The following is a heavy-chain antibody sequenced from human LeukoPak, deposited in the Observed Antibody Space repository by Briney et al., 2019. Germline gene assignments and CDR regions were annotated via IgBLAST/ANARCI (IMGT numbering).Heavy chain of an antibody. Sequence: ASVKVSCKASGYTFTSYYMHWVRQAPGQGLEWMGIINPSGGSTSYAQKFQGRVTMTRDTSTSTVYMELSSLRSEDTAAYYCARDLVRDYVWGSYRGFDYWGQGTLVTVSS. CDR2: INPSGGST. CDR3: ARDLVRDYVWGSYRGFDY. CDR1: GYTFTSYY. V-gene: IGHV1-46*01. D-gene: IGHD3-16*02. J-gene: IGHJ4*02.